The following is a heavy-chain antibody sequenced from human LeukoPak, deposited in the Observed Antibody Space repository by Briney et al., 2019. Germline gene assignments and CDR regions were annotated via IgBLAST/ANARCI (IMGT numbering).Heavy chain of an antibody. Sequence: SETLSLTCSVSGGSINGYYWGWIRQPPGRGLECIGYIYYNGNTNYSPSLKSRATISVDTSNNQFSLNLSSVTAADTALYYCARLGYYTSSSRWFDRWGQGTLVTVSS. D-gene: IGHD6-6*01. CDR2: IYYNGNT. J-gene: IGHJ5*02. V-gene: IGHV4-59*01. CDR1: GGSINGYY. CDR3: ARLGYYTSSSRWFDR.